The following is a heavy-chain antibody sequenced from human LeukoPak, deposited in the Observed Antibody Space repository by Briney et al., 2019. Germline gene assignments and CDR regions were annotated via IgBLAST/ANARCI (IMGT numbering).Heavy chain of an antibody. V-gene: IGHV3-7*01. CDR2: IKQDGSEK. CDR1: GFTFSSYW. D-gene: IGHD6-13*01. CDR3: AGSLYSSSWPDAFDI. Sequence: GGSLRLSCAASGFTFSSYWMSWVRQAPGKGLEWVANIKQDGSEKYYVDSVKGRFTISRDNAKNSLYLQMNSLRAEDTAVYYCAGSLYSSSWPDAFDIWGQGTMVTVSS. J-gene: IGHJ3*02.